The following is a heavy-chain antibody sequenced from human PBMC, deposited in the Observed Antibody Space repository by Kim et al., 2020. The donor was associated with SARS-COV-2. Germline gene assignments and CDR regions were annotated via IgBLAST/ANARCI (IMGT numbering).Heavy chain of an antibody. CDR3: ARDGSSGRYYDYWYFDL. CDR1: EFTFTSYT. V-gene: IGHV3-21*01. D-gene: IGHD3-10*01. CDR2: ISSSSIYI. Sequence: GGSLRLSCEASEFTFTSYTMNWVRQAPGKGLEWVSSISSSSIYIYYADSVKGRFTISRDNTKNSLYLQMNSLRAEDTAVYYCARDGSSGRYYDYWYFDL. J-gene: IGHJ2*01.